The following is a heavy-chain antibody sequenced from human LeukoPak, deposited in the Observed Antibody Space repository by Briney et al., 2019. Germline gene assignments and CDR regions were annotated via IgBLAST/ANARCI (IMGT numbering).Heavy chain of an antibody. CDR1: GGSISSSSYY. CDR3: ARTAVVGATTRYFDY. J-gene: IGHJ4*02. Sequence: PSETLSLTCTVSGGSISSSSYYWGWLRQPPGKGLEWIGSIYYSGSTYYNPSLKSRVTISVDTSKNQFSLKLSSVTAADTAVYYCARTAVVGATTRYFDYWGQGTLVTVSS. V-gene: IGHV4-39*01. D-gene: IGHD1-26*01. CDR2: IYYSGST.